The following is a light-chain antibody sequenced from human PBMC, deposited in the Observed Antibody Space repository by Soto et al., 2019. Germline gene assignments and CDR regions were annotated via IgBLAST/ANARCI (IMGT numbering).Light chain of an antibody. Sequence: ETVLTQSPGTLSLSPGERATLSCRAIQSVSSSSLAWYQQRPGQAHRLLIYGTSSRATGIPDRFSGSGSGTDFTLTISRLEPEDFAVHYCQQYGSSPPITFGQGTRLEIK. CDR2: GTS. V-gene: IGKV3-20*01. J-gene: IGKJ5*01. CDR1: QSVSSSS. CDR3: QQYGSSPPIT.